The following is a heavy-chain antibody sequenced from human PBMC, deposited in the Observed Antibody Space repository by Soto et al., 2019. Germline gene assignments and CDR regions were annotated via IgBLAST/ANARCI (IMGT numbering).Heavy chain of an antibody. CDR3: ARTYYYDNSGYYFY. CDR2: IYPGDSDT. V-gene: IGHV5-51*01. J-gene: IGHJ4*02. Sequence: GESLKISCKGSGYTFTSYWIDWVRQMPGKGLEWMGIIYPGDSDTRYSPSFQGQVTMSADNSISTAYLQWSSLKASDTAMYYCARTYYYDNSGYYFYWGQGTLVTVSS. D-gene: IGHD3-22*01. CDR1: GYTFTSYW.